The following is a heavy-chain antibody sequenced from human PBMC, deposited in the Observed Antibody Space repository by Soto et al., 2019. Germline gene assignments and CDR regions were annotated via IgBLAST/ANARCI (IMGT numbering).Heavy chain of an antibody. J-gene: IGHJ3*02. CDR3: ARDVNCNHRPSVYDSSGYYPPGAFEI. V-gene: IGHV6-1*01. CDR2: TYYRSKWYN. CDR1: GDSVSSNSAA. Sequence: SPTLSLTCAISGDSVSSNSAAWNWIRQSPSRGLEWLGRTYYRSKWYNDYAVSVKSRITINPDTSKDQFSLQLNSLTPEDTAVYYCARDVNCNHRPSVYDSSGYYPPGAFEIWGQGTMVTVSS. D-gene: IGHD3-22*01.